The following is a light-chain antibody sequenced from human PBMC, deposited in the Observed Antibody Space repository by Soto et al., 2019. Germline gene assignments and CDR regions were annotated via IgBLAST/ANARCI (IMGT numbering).Light chain of an antibody. V-gene: IGKV1-5*03. CDR2: KAS. CDR3: QHYNTYPWT. J-gene: IGKJ1*01. Sequence: DIQMTQSPSILSASVGDRVTITCRASQSISSWLAWYQQKPGKAPNLLIHKASHLESWVPSRFSGSGSGTEFTLTISSLQPGDFATYYCQHYNTYPWTFGQGTKVDIK. CDR1: QSISSW.